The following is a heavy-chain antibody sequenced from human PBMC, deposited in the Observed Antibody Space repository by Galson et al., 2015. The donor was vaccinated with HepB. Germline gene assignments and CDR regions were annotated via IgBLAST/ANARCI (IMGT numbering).Heavy chain of an antibody. V-gene: IGHV3-48*01. J-gene: IGHJ4*02. CDR2: ISSGADNV. Sequence: SLRLSCAAPGLTFSSHSMNWVRQAPGRGLEWVSYISSGADNVYYANSARGRFTISRDNAKNSLYLQMNSLRAVDTAVYYCARGVGYSSSWYYFDYWGQGTLVTVSS. CDR3: ARGVGYSSSWYYFDY. D-gene: IGHD6-13*01. CDR1: GLTFSSHS.